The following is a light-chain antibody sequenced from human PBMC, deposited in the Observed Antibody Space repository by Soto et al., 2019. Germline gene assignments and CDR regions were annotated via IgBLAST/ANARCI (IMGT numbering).Light chain of an antibody. V-gene: IGLV2-23*02. J-gene: IGLJ2*01. CDR1: SNDVGRYNV. CDR3: CSYVGSSIVV. Sequence: QSALTQPASVSGSPGQSITISCTGTSNDVGRYNVVSWYQQHPGKAPKLLIYEVSKRPSGVSTRFSGSKSANTASLTISGLQAEDEADYYCCSYVGSSIVVFGGGTKVTVL. CDR2: EVS.